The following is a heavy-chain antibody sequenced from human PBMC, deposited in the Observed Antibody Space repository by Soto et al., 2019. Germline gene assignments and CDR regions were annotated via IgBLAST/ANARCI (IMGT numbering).Heavy chain of an antibody. J-gene: IGHJ4*02. D-gene: IGHD3-22*01. Sequence: GASVKVSCKASGSTFTSHGIIWVRQAPGQRREWMGRIIPILGIANYAQKFQGRGTITADKSTSTAYMELSSLRSEDTAVYYCAAMYYDSSGYQDFHDYWGQGTLVTVSS. CDR2: IIPILGIA. V-gene: IGHV1-69*04. CDR3: AAMYYDSSGYQDFHDY. CDR1: GSTFTSHG.